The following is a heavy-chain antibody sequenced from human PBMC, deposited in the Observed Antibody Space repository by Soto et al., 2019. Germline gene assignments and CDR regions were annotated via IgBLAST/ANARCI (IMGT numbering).Heavy chain of an antibody. J-gene: IGHJ6*02. CDR2: IVVDSGDT. CDR3: AAERLLYGMDV. V-gene: IGHV1-58*01. Sequence: SVKVSCKASGFTFSSSSVQWVRQARGQRLEWIGWIVVDSGDTNFAQKFHERVTITRDMSTRTVYMELSRLRSEDTAVYYCAAERLLYGMDVWGQGTTVTVSS. CDR1: GFTFSSSS.